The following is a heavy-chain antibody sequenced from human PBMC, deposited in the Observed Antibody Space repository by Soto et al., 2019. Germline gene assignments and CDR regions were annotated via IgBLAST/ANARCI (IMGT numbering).Heavy chain of an antibody. CDR2: IYYSGST. V-gene: IGHV4-30-4*01. CDR3: ATDTLIYDSSGYYFYYFDY. Sequence: SETLSLTCTVSGGSISSGDYYWSWIRQPPGKGLEWIGYIYYSGSTYYNPSLKSRVTISVDTSKNQFSLKLSSVTAADTAVYYCATDTLIYDSSGYYFYYFDYWGQGTLVTVSS. J-gene: IGHJ4*02. CDR1: GGSISSGDYY. D-gene: IGHD3-22*01.